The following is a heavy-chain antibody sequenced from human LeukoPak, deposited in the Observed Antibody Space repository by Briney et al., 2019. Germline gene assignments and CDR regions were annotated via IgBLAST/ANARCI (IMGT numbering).Heavy chain of an antibody. CDR2: IRYNGNTK. CDR1: GFTFGDYD. CDR3: ANHNWGDDYYFDY. V-gene: IGHV3-30*02. D-gene: IGHD1-1*01. Sequence: GGSLRLSCTASGFTFGDYDMSWVRQAPGKGPEWVAFIRYNGNTKYYANSVEGRFTISRDNSKNTLYLQMNSLKAEDTAVYYCANHNWGDDYYFDYWGQGTLVTVSS. J-gene: IGHJ4*02.